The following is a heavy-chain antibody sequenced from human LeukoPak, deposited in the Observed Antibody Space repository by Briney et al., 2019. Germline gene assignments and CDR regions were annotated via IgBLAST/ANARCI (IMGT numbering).Heavy chain of an antibody. CDR1: GGSMSDYY. V-gene: IGHV4-59*01. J-gene: IGHJ4*02. CDR2: IFYSGTT. Sequence: PSETLSLTCIVSGGSMSDYYWSWIRQPPGKGLEVIGYIFYSGTTTYNPSLQSRVTISVDTSKNQFSLRLSSVTAADTAVYYCARVAYSYGFLDYWGQGTLVTVSS. D-gene: IGHD5-18*01. CDR3: ARVAYSYGFLDY.